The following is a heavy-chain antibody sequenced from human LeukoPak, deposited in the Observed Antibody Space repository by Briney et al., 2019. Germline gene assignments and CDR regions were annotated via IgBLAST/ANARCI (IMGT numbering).Heavy chain of an antibody. Sequence: SQTLSLTCAISGDSVSSNSAAWNWIRQPPSRGLEWLGRTYYRSKWYNDYAVSVKSRITINPDTSKNQFFLQLNSVTPEDTAVYYCARGLAAAEEWFDPWGQGTLVTVSS. V-gene: IGHV6-1*01. CDR1: GDSVSSNSAA. CDR3: ARGLAAAEEWFDP. CDR2: TYYRSKWYN. J-gene: IGHJ5*02. D-gene: IGHD6-13*01.